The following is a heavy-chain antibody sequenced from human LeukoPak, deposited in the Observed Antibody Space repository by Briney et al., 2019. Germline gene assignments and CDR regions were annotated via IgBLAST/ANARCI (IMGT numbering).Heavy chain of an antibody. CDR3: ARARKSGGITMIRGVKDRGWFDP. CDR2: IYSDNT. CDR1: GFTVSSNS. D-gene: IGHD3-10*01. Sequence: GGSLRLSCTVSGFTVSSNSMSWVRQAPGKGLEWVSFIYSDNTHYSDSVKGRFTISRDNSKNTLYLQMNSLRAEDTAVYYCARARKSGGITMIRGVKDRGWFDPWGQGTLVTVSS. V-gene: IGHV3-66*03. J-gene: IGHJ5*02.